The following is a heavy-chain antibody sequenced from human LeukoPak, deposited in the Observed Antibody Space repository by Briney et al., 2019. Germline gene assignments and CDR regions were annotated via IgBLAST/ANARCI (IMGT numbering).Heavy chain of an antibody. CDR3: ARGCITMVRGVIIDWFDP. Sequence: GGSLRLSCAASGFTFSSYWMSWVRQAPGKGLEWLANIKQDGSEKYYVDSVKGRFTISRDNAKNSLYLQMNSLRAEDTAVYYCARGCITMVRGVIIDWFDPWGQGTLVTVSS. CDR1: GFTFSSYW. V-gene: IGHV3-7*03. D-gene: IGHD3-10*01. J-gene: IGHJ5*02. CDR2: IKQDGSEK.